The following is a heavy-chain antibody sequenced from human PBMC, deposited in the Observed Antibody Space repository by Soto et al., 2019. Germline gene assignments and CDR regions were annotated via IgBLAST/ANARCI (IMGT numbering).Heavy chain of an antibody. D-gene: IGHD6-13*01. Sequence: QVQLQESGPGLVKPSQTLSLTCTVSGGSISSGGYYWSWIRQHPGKGLEWIGYIYYSGSTYYNPSLRSRVTISVDTSKNQFSLKLSSVTAADTAVYYCARDCRLGYSLFDYWGQGTLVTVSS. CDR1: GGSISSGGYY. V-gene: IGHV4-31*03. CDR3: ARDCRLGYSLFDY. CDR2: IYYSGST. J-gene: IGHJ4*02.